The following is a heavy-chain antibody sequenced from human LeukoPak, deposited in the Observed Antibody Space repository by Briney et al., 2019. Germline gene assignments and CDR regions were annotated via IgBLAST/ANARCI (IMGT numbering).Heavy chain of an antibody. Sequence: GGSLRLSCAASGFTVSSNYMSWVRQAPGKGLEWVSVIYSGGSTYYADSVKGRFTISRDNSKDTLYLQMNSLRAEDTAVYYCARSPTYYYGMDVWGQETTVTVSS. D-gene: IGHD4-11*01. J-gene: IGHJ6*02. CDR2: IYSGGST. CDR1: GFTVSSNY. V-gene: IGHV3-53*01. CDR3: ARSPTYYYGMDV.